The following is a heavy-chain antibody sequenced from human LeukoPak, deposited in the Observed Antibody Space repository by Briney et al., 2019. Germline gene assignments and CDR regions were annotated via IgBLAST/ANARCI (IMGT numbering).Heavy chain of an antibody. CDR1: GFTFSSYS. CDR2: ISSSSSTI. D-gene: IGHD3-22*01. J-gene: IGHJ4*02. CDR3: ARASYYYDSSEDFDY. V-gene: IGHV3-48*01. Sequence: GGSLRLSCAASGFTFSSYSMNWVRQAPGKGLERVSYISSSSSTIYYADSVKGRFTISRDNAKNSLYLQMNSLRAEDTAVYYCARASYYYDSSEDFDYWGQGTLVTVSS.